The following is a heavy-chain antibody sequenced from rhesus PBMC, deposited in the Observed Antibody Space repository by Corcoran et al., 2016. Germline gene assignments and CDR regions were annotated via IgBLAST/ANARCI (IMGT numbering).Heavy chain of an antibody. V-gene: IGHV4-173*01. CDR2: WSGVGIL. D-gene: IGHD1-44*01. J-gene: IGHJ4*01. CDR1: GGSISGNY. Sequence: QVQLRESGPGLVKPSETLSLTCAVTGGSISGNYWSWIRQPPGQRLEWIGRWSGVGILVYNPFLKSRVTISTNTSQNQFSLKLRSVTAADTAVYYCARGGPNSPDWGQGVLVTVSS. CDR3: ARGGPNSPD.